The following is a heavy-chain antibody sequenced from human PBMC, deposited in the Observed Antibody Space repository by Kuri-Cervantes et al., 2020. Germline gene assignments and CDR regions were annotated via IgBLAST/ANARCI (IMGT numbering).Heavy chain of an antibody. Sequence: LSLTCAASGFTFSSYWMHWVRQAPGKGLVWVSRINSDGSSTSYADSVKGRFTISRDNAKNTLYLQMNSLRAEDTAVYYCARETRHDYVWGSYRYGENYFGYWGQGTLVTVSS. D-gene: IGHD3-16*02. CDR3: ARETRHDYVWGSYRYGENYFGY. J-gene: IGHJ4*02. CDR1: GFTFSSYW. V-gene: IGHV3-74*01. CDR2: INSDGSST.